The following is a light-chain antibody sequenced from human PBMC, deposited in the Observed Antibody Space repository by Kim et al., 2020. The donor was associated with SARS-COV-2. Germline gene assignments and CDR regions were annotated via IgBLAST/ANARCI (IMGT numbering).Light chain of an antibody. Sequence: GQSLTIPCPGTISGGGRYNYVSCYQQHPGKAPNLMIYKVSERPSGVPDRFSGSKSGNTASLTVSRLQAEDEADYYCSSCAGHDDLVFGGGAQLTVL. J-gene: IGLJ3*02. V-gene: IGLV2-8*01. CDR3: SSCAGHDDLV. CDR2: KVS. CDR1: ISGGGRYNY.